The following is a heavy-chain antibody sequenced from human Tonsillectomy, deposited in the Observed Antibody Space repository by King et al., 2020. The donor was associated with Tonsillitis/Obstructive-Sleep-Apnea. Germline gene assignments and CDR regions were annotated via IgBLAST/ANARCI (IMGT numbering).Heavy chain of an antibody. CDR1: GFTFSSYW. CDR3: ARTRYSSGWLGLGY. D-gene: IGHD6-19*01. V-gene: IGHV3-74*01. Sequence: VQLVESGGGLVQPGGSLRLSCAASGFTFSSYWMHWVRQVPGKGPVWVSRLNNDVSITSYAVSVKGRFPISRDNARKTLYLQMNSLRAEDMAVYYCARTRYSSGWLGLGYWGQGTLVTVSS. CDR2: LNNDVSIT. J-gene: IGHJ4*02.